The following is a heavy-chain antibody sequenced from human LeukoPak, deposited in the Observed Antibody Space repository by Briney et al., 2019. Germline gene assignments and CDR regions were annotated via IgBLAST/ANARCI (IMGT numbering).Heavy chain of an antibody. CDR2: INHTGST. CDR1: GGSFSGYY. CDR3: ARVSTSSGYYAPFDY. J-gene: IGHJ4*02. D-gene: IGHD3-22*01. Sequence: SETLSLTCAVYGGSFSGYYWSWIRQPPGKGLEWIGEINHTGSTNYNPSLKSRVTISVDTSKNQFSLKLSSVTAADTAVYYCARVSTSSGYYAPFDYWGQGTLVTVSS. V-gene: IGHV4-34*01.